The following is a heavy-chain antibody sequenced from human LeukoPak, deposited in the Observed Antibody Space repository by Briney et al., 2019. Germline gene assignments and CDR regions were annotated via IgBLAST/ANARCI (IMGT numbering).Heavy chain of an antibody. J-gene: IGHJ4*02. Sequence: ASVKVSCKASGYTFTSYDISWVRQATGQGLEWMGWMNPNSGNTGYAQKFQGRVTMTRNTSISTAYMELSSLRSEDTAVYYCARLQPMVRGPDYWGQGTLVTVSS. V-gene: IGHV1-8*01. CDR2: MNPNSGNT. CDR3: ARLQPMVRGPDY. D-gene: IGHD3-10*01. CDR1: GYTFTSYD.